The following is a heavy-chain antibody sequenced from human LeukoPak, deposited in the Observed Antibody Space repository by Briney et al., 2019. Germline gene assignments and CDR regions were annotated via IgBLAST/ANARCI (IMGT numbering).Heavy chain of an antibody. D-gene: IGHD4-17*01. V-gene: IGHV4-59*08. CDR1: DGSISGYY. Sequence: SGTLSLTCTVSDGSISGYYWSWIRQPPGKGLEWVWHIYYSGGTNYNPSLKRRFPISEDRAMNPFSLKLSSVTAADTAVYYCARHKSDYGDYHAHWGQGTLVTVSS. J-gene: IGHJ4*02. CDR3: ARHKSDYGDYHAH. CDR2: IYYSGGT.